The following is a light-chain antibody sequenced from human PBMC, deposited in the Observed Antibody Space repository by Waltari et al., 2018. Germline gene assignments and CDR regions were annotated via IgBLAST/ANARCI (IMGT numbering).Light chain of an antibody. V-gene: IGLV2-14*03. CDR3: SSYTSSSTWV. CDR1: SSEFGTYDY. Sequence: HSALTQAASVSGSPGQSITISCTGTSSEFGTYDYVSWFQQHPGKPPKLMIYDVRNRPLGVSNRFSGSKSGITASLSISGLLAEDEAYYYCSSYTSSSTWVFGGGTKVTVL. J-gene: IGLJ3*02. CDR2: DVR.